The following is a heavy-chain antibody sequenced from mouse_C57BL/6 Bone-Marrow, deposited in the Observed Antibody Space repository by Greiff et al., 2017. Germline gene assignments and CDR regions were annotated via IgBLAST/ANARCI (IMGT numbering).Heavy chain of an antibody. CDR2: IYPGDGDT. Sequence: QVQLKESGPELVKPGASVKISCKASGYAFSSSWMNWVKQRPGKGLEWIGRIYPGDGDTNYNGKFKGKATLTADKSSSTAYMQLSSLTSEDSAVYFCAGHYEAMDYWGQGTSVTVSS. CDR3: AGHYEAMDY. J-gene: IGHJ4*01. CDR1: GYAFSSSW. V-gene: IGHV1-82*01. D-gene: IGHD1-1*01.